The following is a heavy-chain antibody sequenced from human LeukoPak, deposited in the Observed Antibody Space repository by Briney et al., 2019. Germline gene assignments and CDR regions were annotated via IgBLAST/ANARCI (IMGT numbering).Heavy chain of an antibody. V-gene: IGHV3-48*03. J-gene: IGHJ3*02. Sequence: GGSLRLSCAASGFTFSSYEMNWVRQAPGKGLEWVSYISSSGSTIYYTDSVKGRFTISRDNAKNSLYLQMNSLRAEDTAVYYCASNGDHYYGSGSYGAFDIWGQGTMVTVSS. CDR1: GFTFSSYE. CDR3: ASNGDHYYGSGSYGAFDI. D-gene: IGHD3-10*01. CDR2: ISSSGSTI.